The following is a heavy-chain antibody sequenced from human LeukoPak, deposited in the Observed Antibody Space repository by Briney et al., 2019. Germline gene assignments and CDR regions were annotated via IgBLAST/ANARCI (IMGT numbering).Heavy chain of an antibody. CDR3: VTFGVVIIPDY. J-gene: IGHJ4*02. Sequence: GGSLRLSCAASGFTFSSYSMNWVRQAPGKGLEWVSPISSSSSYIYYADSVKGRFTISRDNAKNSLYLQMNSLRAEDTAVYYCVTFGVVIIPDYWGQGTLVTVSS. CDR2: ISSSSSYI. V-gene: IGHV3-21*01. D-gene: IGHD3-3*01. CDR1: GFTFSSYS.